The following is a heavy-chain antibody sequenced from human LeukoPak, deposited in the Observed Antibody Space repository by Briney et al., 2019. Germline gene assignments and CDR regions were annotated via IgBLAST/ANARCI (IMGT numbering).Heavy chain of an antibody. J-gene: IGHJ5*02. CDR1: GYTFTSYG. CDR2: ISAYNGNT. CDR3: ARDPFSRAGYCSSTSCSGEFDP. V-gene: IGHV1-18*01. Sequence: GASVKVPCKASGYTFTSYGISWVRQAPGQGLEWMGWISAYNGNTNYAQKLQGRVTMTTDTSTSTAYMELRSLRSDDTAVYYCARDPFSRAGYCSSTSCSGEFDPWGQGTLVTVSS. D-gene: IGHD2-2*01.